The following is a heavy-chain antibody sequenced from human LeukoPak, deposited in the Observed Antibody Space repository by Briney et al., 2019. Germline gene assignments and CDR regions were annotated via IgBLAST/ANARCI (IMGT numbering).Heavy chain of an antibody. J-gene: IGHJ3*01. V-gene: IGHV1-8*01. CDR2: MSPNSGNT. Sequence: ASVKVSCKTSGYTFTTSDINWVRQATGQGLEWMGWMSPNSGNTGYAQKFQGRVTMTRNTSISTAYMELSSLRSDGTAVYYCARGVRYCSSISCYTTFDAFDLWGQGTMVTVSS. CDR3: ARGVRYCSSISCYTTFDAFDL. D-gene: IGHD2-2*02. CDR1: GYTFTTSD.